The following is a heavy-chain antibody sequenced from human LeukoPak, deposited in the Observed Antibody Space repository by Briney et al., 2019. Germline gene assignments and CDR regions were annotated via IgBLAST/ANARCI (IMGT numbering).Heavy chain of an antibody. Sequence: GASVKVSCKASGYTFTSYYMHWVRQAPGQGLEWMGIINPSGGSTSYAQKFQGRVAMTRDTSTSTVYMELSSLRSGDTAVYYCARSLTLSSSWLNWFDPWGQGTLVTVSS. CDR2: INPSGGST. CDR1: GYTFTSYY. J-gene: IGHJ5*02. D-gene: IGHD6-13*01. CDR3: ARSLTLSSSWLNWFDP. V-gene: IGHV1-46*01.